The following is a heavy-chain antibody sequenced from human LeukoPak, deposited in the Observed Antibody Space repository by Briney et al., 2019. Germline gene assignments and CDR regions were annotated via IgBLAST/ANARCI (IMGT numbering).Heavy chain of an antibody. CDR3: ARQGSAQQLVSYYYYGMDV. D-gene: IGHD6-13*01. Sequence: PSETLSLTCTVSGGSISSYYWSWIRQPAGKGLEWIGRIYTSGSTNYNPSLKSRVTMSVDTSKNQFSLKLSSVTAADTAVYYCARQGSAQQLVSYYYYGMDVWGQGTTVTVSS. CDR2: IYTSGST. CDR1: GGSISSYY. J-gene: IGHJ6*02. V-gene: IGHV4-4*07.